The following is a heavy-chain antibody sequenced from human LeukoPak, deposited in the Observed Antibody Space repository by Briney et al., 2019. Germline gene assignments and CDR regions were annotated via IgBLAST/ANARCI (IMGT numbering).Heavy chain of an antibody. V-gene: IGHV4-38-2*02. Sequence: SETLSLTCSVSGYSISSGHYWGWIRQPPGKGLEWIGSMYHSGSTYYNQPLKSRVTISEETSKNQFSLKLRSVTAADTAVYYCARGPRYGELLWHWFDPWGQGTLVTASS. CDR1: GYSISSGHY. J-gene: IGHJ5*02. D-gene: IGHD3-10*01. CDR3: ARGPRYGELLWHWFDP. CDR2: MYHSGST.